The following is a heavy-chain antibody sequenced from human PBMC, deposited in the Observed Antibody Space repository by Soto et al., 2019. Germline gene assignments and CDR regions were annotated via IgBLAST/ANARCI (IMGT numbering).Heavy chain of an antibody. CDR2: ISYDGSNK. J-gene: IGHJ4*02. V-gene: IGHV3-30-3*01. Sequence: QVQLVESGGGVVQPGRSLRLSCAASGFTFSSYAMHWVRQAPGKGLEWVAVISYDGSNKYYADSVKGRFTISRDNSKNSLYLQMNSLRAEDTAVYYCARDDDFWSGYYPTHFDYWGQGTLVTVSS. CDR3: ARDDDFWSGYYPTHFDY. CDR1: GFTFSSYA. D-gene: IGHD3-3*01.